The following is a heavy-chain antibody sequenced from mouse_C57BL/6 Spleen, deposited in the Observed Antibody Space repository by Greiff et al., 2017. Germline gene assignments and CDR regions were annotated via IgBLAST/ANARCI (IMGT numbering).Heavy chain of an antibody. D-gene: IGHD2-4*01. CDR1: GYTFTSYW. Sequence: VQLQQPGAELVRPGSSVKLSCKASGYTFTSYWMDWVKQRPGQGLEWIGNIYPSDSETHYNQKFKDKATLTVDKSSSTAYMQLSSLTSEDSAVYYCARGDYHWYFDVWGTGTTVTVSS. CDR2: IYPSDSET. CDR3: ARGDYHWYFDV. V-gene: IGHV1-61*01. J-gene: IGHJ1*03.